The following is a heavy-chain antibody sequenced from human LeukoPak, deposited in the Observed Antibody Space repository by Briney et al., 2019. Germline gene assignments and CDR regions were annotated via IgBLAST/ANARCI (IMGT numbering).Heavy chain of an antibody. CDR3: AKEVGSDYGDSGPSDL. V-gene: IGHV3-9*01. Sequence: GGSLRLSCAASGFTFDDYAMHWVRQAPGKGLEWVSGISWNSGSIGYADSVKGRFTISRDNAKNSLYLQMNSLRAEDTALYYCAKEVGSDYGDSGPSDLWGRGTLVTVSS. D-gene: IGHD4-17*01. CDR2: ISWNSGSI. J-gene: IGHJ2*01. CDR1: GFTFDDYA.